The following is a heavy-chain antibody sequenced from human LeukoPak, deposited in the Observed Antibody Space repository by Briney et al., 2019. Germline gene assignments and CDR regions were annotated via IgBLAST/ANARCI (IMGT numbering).Heavy chain of an antibody. CDR3: AGDGTGYYDILTGSQRDGAFDI. Sequence: KPSETLSLTCTVSGGSISSYYWSWIRQPAGKGLEWIGRIYTSGSTNYNPSLRSRVTVSVDTSKNQFSLKLSSVTAADTAVYYCAGDGTGYYDILTGSQRDGAFDIWGQGTMVTVSS. J-gene: IGHJ3*02. CDR1: GGSISSYY. D-gene: IGHD3-9*01. V-gene: IGHV4-4*07. CDR2: IYTSGST.